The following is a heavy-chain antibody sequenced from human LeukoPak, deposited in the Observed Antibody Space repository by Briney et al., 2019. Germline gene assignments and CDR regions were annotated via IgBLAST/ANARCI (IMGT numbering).Heavy chain of an antibody. CDR2: INAGNGNT. D-gene: IGHD6-13*01. J-gene: IGHJ4*02. Sequence: ASVKVSCKASGYTFTSYAMHWVRQAPGQRLEWMGWINAGNGNTKYSQKFQGRVTITRDTSASTAYMELSSLRSEDTAVYYCARDGGGSSWYFTGLFLDYWGQGTLVTVSS. V-gene: IGHV1-3*01. CDR3: ARDGGGSSWYFTGLFLDY. CDR1: GYTFTSYA.